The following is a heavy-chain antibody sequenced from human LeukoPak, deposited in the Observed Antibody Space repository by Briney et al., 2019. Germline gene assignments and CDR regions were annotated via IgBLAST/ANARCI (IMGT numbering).Heavy chain of an antibody. CDR3: ARGIDSSGYLEYFQH. Sequence: ASVKVSCKASGYTFTSYGISWVRQAPGQGLEWMGWISAYNVNTNYAQKFQGRVTITADKSTSTAYMELSSLRSEDTAVYYCARGIDSSGYLEYFQHWGQGTLVTVSS. D-gene: IGHD3-22*01. CDR2: ISAYNVNT. V-gene: IGHV1-18*01. CDR1: GYTFTSYG. J-gene: IGHJ1*01.